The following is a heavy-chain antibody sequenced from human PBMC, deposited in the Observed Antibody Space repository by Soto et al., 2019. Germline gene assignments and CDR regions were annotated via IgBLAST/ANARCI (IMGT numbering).Heavy chain of an antibody. D-gene: IGHD2-15*01. CDR1: GFTFSSYG. V-gene: IGHV3-30*18. J-gene: IGHJ4*02. CDR2: ISYDGSNK. Sequence: GGSLRLSCAASGFTFSSYGMHWVRQAPGKGLEWVAVISYDGSNKYYADSVKGRFTISRDNSKNTLYLQMNSLRAEDTAVYYCAKAYCSGGSCYSGDYFDYWGQGTPVTVSS. CDR3: AKAYCSGGSCYSGDYFDY.